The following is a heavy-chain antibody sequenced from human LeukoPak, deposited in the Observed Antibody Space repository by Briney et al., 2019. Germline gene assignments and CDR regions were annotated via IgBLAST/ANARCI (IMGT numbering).Heavy chain of an antibody. CDR3: ARGIDYYDSSGYLHPQYFQH. CDR2: ISSSSSYI. J-gene: IGHJ1*01. D-gene: IGHD3-22*01. Sequence: GGSLRLSCAASGFTFSSYSMIWVRQAPGKGLEGVSSISSSSSYIYYADSVKGRFTISRDNAKNSLYLQMNSLRAEDTAVYYCARGIDYYDSSGYLHPQYFQHWGQGTLVTVSS. CDR1: GFTFSSYS. V-gene: IGHV3-21*01.